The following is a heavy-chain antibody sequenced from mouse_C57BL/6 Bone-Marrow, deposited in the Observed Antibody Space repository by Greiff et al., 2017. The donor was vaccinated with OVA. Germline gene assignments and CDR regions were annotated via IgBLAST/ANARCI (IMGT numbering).Heavy chain of an antibody. CDR3: ARRFPPLYYAMDY. J-gene: IGHJ4*01. Sequence: QVTLKVSGPGILQPSQTLSLTCSFSGFSLSSLGMGVGWIRQPSGKGLEWLALIWWDDDKFYNPALKRRLTISKDTSKNQVFLKIANVDTADTATYYGARRFPPLYYAMDYWGQGTSVTVSS. CDR2: IWWDDDK. CDR1: GFSLSSLGMG. V-gene: IGHV8-8*01.